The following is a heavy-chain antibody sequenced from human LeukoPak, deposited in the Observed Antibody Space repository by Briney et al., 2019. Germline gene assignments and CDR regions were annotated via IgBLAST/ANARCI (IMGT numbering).Heavy chain of an antibody. V-gene: IGHV3-21*01. Sequence: GGSLRLSCAASGFTFSSYAMSWVRQAPGKGLEWVSSISSSYSYTYYAESVKGRFTISRDNAKNSLYRQMNSLRGEDTAVYYCARAITNYGYIFDYWGQGTLVTVSS. CDR1: GFTFSSYA. CDR2: ISSSYSYT. J-gene: IGHJ4*02. D-gene: IGHD5-18*01. CDR3: ARAITNYGYIFDY.